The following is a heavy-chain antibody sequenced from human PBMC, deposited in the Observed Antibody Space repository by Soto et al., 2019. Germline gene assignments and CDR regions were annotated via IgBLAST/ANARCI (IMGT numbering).Heavy chain of an antibody. Sequence: EVRLVESGGGLVKPGGSLRVSCAASGFTFSNAWMNWVRQAPGKGLEWVGLIKTKPDGGTTDFAAPVKGRFTISRDDSENTLYLQLNSLKIEDTAVYYCTRYRAGFYFDYWGQGTLVTVSS. CDR1: GFTFSNAW. CDR2: IKTKPDGGTT. CDR3: TRYRAGFYFDY. J-gene: IGHJ4*02. D-gene: IGHD3-10*01. V-gene: IGHV3-15*07.